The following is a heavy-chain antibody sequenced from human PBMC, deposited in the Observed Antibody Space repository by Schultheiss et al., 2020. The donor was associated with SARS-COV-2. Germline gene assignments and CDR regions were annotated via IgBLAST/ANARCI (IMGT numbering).Heavy chain of an antibody. CDR1: GYSISSGYY. V-gene: IGHV4-38-2*01. D-gene: IGHD3-22*01. J-gene: IGHJ4*02. CDR3: ASLNYYDSRFDY. Sequence: SETLSLTCAVSGYSISSGYYWGWIRQPPGKGLEWIGYIYYSGSTNYNPSLKSRVTISVDTSKNQFSLKLSSVTAADTAVYYCASLNYYDSRFDYWGQGTLVTVSS. CDR2: IYYSGST.